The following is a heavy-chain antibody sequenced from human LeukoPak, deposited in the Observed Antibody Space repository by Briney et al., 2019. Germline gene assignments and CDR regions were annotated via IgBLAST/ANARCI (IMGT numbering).Heavy chain of an antibody. CDR2: INPNNGGT. CDR1: GYTFTGYY. D-gene: IGHD2-21*02. CDR3: ARGDIVVVTIH. V-gene: IGHV1-2*02. Sequence: ASVKVSCKASGYTFTGYYMHWVRQAPGQGLEWMGWINPNNGGTNYAQKFQGRVTMTRDTSISTAYMELSRLRSDDTAVYYCARGDIVVVTIHWGQGTLVTVSS. J-gene: IGHJ4*02.